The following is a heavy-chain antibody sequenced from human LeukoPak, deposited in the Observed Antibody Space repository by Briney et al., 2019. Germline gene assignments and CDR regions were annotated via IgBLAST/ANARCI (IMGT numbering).Heavy chain of an antibody. CDR3: ASGHFDWLL. D-gene: IGHD3-9*01. J-gene: IGHJ4*02. CDR2: INPDGSDR. CDR1: GFSFSNYW. V-gene: IGHV3-7*01. Sequence: GGSLRLSCEASGFSFSNYWMSWVRQAPGGGLEWVANINPDGSDRRYMDPVNGRFTISRDNARNSLYLQMNYLRVEDTAVYYCASGHFDWLLGGQGALVTVSS.